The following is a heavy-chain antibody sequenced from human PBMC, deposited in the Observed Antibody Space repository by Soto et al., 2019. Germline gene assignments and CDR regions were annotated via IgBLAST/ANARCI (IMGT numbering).Heavy chain of an antibody. CDR1: GFTFSSYS. J-gene: IGHJ4*02. D-gene: IGHD3-22*01. CDR3: AASGPSSFTTPHY. CDR2: ISSSSSYI. Sequence: TGGSLRLSCAASGFTFSSYSMNWVRQAPGKGLEWVSSISSSSSYIYYADSVKGRFTISRDNAKNSLYLQMNSLRAEDTAVYYCAASGPSSFTTPHYWGQGTLVTVSS. V-gene: IGHV3-21*01.